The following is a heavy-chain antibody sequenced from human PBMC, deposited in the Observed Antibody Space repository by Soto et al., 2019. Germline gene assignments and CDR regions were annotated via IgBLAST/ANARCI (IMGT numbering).Heavy chain of an antibody. Sequence: RGESLKISCKGSGYSFTSYWISWVRQMPGKGLEWMGRIDPSDSYTNYSPSFQGHVTISADKSISTAYLQWSSLKASDTAMYYCARHSYYYDSSGYSPFDYWGQGTLVTVSS. V-gene: IGHV5-10-1*01. J-gene: IGHJ4*02. CDR1: GYSFTSYW. CDR3: ARHSYYYDSSGYSPFDY. CDR2: IDPSDSYT. D-gene: IGHD3-22*01.